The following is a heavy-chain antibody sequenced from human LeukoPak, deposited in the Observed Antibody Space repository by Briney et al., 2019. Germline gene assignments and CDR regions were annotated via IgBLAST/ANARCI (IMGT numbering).Heavy chain of an antibody. CDR1: GFTFDDYW. V-gene: IGHV3-30*02. J-gene: IGHJ3*02. CDR3: TTDQYYDFWSGYPEPFDDAFDI. Sequence: GGSLRLSCGASGFTFDDYWMSWVRQAPGKGLEWVAFIRYDGSNKYYADSVKGRFTISRDNSKNTLYLQMNSLKTEDTAVYYCTTDQYYDFWSGYPEPFDDAFDIWGQGTMVTVSS. D-gene: IGHD3-3*01. CDR2: IRYDGSNK.